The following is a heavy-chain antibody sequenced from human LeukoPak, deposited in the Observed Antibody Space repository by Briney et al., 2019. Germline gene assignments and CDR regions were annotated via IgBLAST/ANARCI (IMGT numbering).Heavy chain of an antibody. J-gene: IGHJ4*02. CDR3: ARGGSSSWDFDY. D-gene: IGHD6-13*01. CDR1: GFTFSSYG. CDR2: IWYDGSNK. V-gene: IGHV3-33*01. Sequence: PGRSLRLSCAASGFTFSSYGMHWVRQAPGKGLEWVAVIWYDGSNKYYADSVKGRFTISRDNSKNTLYLQMNSLRAEDTAVYYCARGGSSSWDFDYWGQGTLVTVSS.